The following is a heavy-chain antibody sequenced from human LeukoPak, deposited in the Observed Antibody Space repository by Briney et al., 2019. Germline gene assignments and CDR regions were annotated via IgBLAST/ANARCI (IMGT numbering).Heavy chain of an antibody. CDR3: AKDRAWGAFDY. Sequence: GGSLRLSCVDSGFIFSIHGMNWVRHAPGKGLEWVSGIVGDAGRTYYADSVKGRFTISRDNSKNTLYLQMNSLRAEDTAIYYCAKDRAWGAFDYWGQGTQVTVSS. D-gene: IGHD1-26*01. CDR2: IVGDAGRT. CDR1: GFIFSIHG. V-gene: IGHV3-23*01. J-gene: IGHJ4*02.